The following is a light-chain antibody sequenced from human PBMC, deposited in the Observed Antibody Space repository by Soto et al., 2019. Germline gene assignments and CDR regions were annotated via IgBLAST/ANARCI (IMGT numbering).Light chain of an antibody. CDR2: DAS. CDR3: QHYNSYSEA. J-gene: IGKJ1*01. V-gene: IGKV1-5*01. Sequence: DIQMTQSPSTLSASVGDRVTISCRASQSISTWLAWYQQKPGKAPKLLIYDASSLNSGVPSRFSGSGSATEFTLTISSLQPDDFATYYCQHYNSYSEAFGQGTKVDIK. CDR1: QSISTW.